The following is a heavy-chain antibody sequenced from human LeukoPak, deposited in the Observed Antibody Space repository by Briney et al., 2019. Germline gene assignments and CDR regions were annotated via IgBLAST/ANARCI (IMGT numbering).Heavy chain of an antibody. J-gene: IGHJ4*02. D-gene: IGHD4-23*01. CDR1: GFTFSSYE. Sequence: GGSLRLSCAASGFTFSSYEMNWVRQAPGKGLEWVSYISSSGNIIYYADSVKGRFTISRDNAKNSLYLQMNSLRAEDTAVYYCARTVVFDYWGQGTLVTVSS. V-gene: IGHV3-48*03. CDR3: ARTVVFDY. CDR2: ISSSGNII.